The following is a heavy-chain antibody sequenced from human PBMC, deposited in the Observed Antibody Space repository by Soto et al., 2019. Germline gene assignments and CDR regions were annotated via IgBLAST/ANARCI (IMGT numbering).Heavy chain of an antibody. CDR2: INAGNGNT. V-gene: IGHV1-3*01. J-gene: IGHJ5*02. Sequence: ASVKVSCKASGYTFTSYAMHWVRQAPGQRLEWMGWINAGNGNTKYSQKFQGRVTITRDTSASTAYMELSSLRSEDTAVYYCARDTPITGTLSRRWFDPWGQGTLVTVSS. D-gene: IGHD1-7*01. CDR3: ARDTPITGTLSRRWFDP. CDR1: GYTFTSYA.